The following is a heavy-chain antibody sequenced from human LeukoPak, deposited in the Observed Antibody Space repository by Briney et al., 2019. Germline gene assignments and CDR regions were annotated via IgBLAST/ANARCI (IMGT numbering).Heavy chain of an antibody. CDR1: GYSFSSYW. D-gene: IGHD3-10*01. V-gene: IGHV5-51*01. CDR2: IYVGDSDT. J-gene: IGHJ4*02. Sequence: GESLKISCQGSGYSFSSYWIGWVRQLPGKGLEWMGIIYVGDSDTRYSPSFQGQVTISAEKSITTAYLQWSSLKASDPAMYYCARADYYGSGSYSYWGQGTLVTVSS. CDR3: ARADYYGSGSYSY.